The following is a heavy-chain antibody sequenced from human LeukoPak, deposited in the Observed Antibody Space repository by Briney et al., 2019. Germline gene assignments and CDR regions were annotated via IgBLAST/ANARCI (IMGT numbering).Heavy chain of an antibody. J-gene: IGHJ4*02. D-gene: IGHD1-14*01. CDR2: IQSTTNGGTP. V-gene: IGHV3-15*01. CDR3: TSGVGTLDY. CDR1: GFTFINAW. Sequence: GGSLRLSCAASGFTFINAWMTWVRQAPGKGLEWVGRIQSTTNGGTPDYATPVKRRFTISRDDSKNTLYLQMNSLKTEDTAVYYCTSGVGTLDYWGQGALVTVSS.